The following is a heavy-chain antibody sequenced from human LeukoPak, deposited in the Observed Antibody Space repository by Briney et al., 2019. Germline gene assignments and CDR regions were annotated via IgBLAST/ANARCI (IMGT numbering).Heavy chain of an antibody. D-gene: IGHD3-22*01. J-gene: IGHJ4*02. V-gene: IGHV5-51*01. CDR2: IYPGDSDT. CDR1: ANSFVGCW. CDR3: ARSGPYRYDSSGFYLPY. Sequence: NPGESLKISCKGSANSFVGCWIGWVRQMPGKGLEWMGVIYPGDSDTRYSPSFQGQVTISADKSISTAYLQWSSLKASDTAIYYCARSGPYRYDSSGFYLPYWGQGTLVTVSS.